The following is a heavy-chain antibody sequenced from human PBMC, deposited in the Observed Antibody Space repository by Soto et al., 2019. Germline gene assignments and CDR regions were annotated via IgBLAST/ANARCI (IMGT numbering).Heavy chain of an antibody. CDR1: GFTFSSYA. CDR2: ISGSGGST. D-gene: IGHD3-9*01. V-gene: IGHV3-23*01. Sequence: GGSLRLSCAASGFTFSSYAMSWVRQAPGKGLEWVSAISGSGGSTYYADSVKGRFTISRDNCKNTLYLQMNSLRAEDTAVYYCGSTSKGTWRLVIISPFDYWGQGTLVTVSS. CDR3: GSTSKGTWRLVIISPFDY. J-gene: IGHJ4*02.